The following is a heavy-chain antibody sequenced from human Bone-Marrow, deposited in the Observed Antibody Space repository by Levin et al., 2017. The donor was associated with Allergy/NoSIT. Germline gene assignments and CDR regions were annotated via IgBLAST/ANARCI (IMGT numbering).Heavy chain of an antibody. J-gene: IGHJ4*02. D-gene: IGHD3-22*01. V-gene: IGHV1-69*08. CDR2: VNPIFDTA. CDR1: GATFKTYT. Sequence: ASVKVSCKASGATFKTYTVNWVRQAPGQGLEWMGSVNPIFDTAKYAQKFQGRVTITADTSTSTVYLDLSSLRSEDTAVYYCARDLRDSHSHDSTGWGFDHWGRGTLVTVSS. CDR3: ARDLRDSHSHDSTGWGFDH.